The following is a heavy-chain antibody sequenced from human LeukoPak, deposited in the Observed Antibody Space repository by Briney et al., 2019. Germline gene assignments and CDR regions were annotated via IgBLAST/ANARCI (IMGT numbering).Heavy chain of an antibody. Sequence: ASVKVSCKASGYTFTGYYMHWVRQAPGQGLEWMGWINPNSGGTNYAQKFQGRVTMTRDTSISTAYMELSRLRSDDTAVYYCARGVSGSYYYYYMDVWGKGTTVTASS. CDR1: GYTFTGYY. D-gene: IGHD1-26*01. V-gene: IGHV1-2*02. J-gene: IGHJ6*03. CDR2: INPNSGGT. CDR3: ARGVSGSYYYYYMDV.